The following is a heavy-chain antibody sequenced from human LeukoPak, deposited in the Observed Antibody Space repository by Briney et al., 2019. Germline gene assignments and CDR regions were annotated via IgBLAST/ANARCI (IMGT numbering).Heavy chain of an antibody. D-gene: IGHD6-13*01. CDR3: ARVGSIAAAGTPDY. J-gene: IGHJ4*02. V-gene: IGHV3-11*06. CDR2: ISGSGSDT. CDR1: GFIFSDYY. Sequence: GGSLRLSCAASGFIFSDYYMTWIDQAPGKGLEWLSYISGSGSDTNYADSVKGRFTTSRDNAKNSLYLQMNSLRAEDTAVYYCARVGSIAAAGTPDYWGQGTLVTVSS.